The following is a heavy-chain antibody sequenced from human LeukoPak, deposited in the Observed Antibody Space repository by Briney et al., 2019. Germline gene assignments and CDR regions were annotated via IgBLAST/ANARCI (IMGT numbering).Heavy chain of an antibody. CDR1: GFSFSTSS. CDR2: ISSSSAHI. D-gene: IGHD2-2*01. Sequence: GGSLRLSCAASGFSFSTSSMNRVRQAPGKGLEWVSSISSSSAHIFYTDSVKGRFSISRDNAKNSLYLQMNSLRVEDTAVYYCTSRYCTSTNCYSFDIWGQGTMVTVSS. CDR3: TSRYCTSTNCYSFDI. V-gene: IGHV3-21*01. J-gene: IGHJ3*02.